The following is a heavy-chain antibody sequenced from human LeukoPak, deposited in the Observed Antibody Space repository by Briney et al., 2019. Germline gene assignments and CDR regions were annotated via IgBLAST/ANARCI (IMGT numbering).Heavy chain of an antibody. J-gene: IGHJ6*03. V-gene: IGHV1-2*02. D-gene: IGHD3-3*01. CDR3: ARVYLGGLTWSGYYNDYYYMDV. Sequence: GASVKVSCKASGYTFTSYGISWVRQAPGQGLEWMGWINPNSGGTNYAQKFQGRVTMTRDTSISTAYMELSRLRSDDTAVYYCARVYLGGLTWSGYYNDYYYMDVWGKGTTVTVSS. CDR2: INPNSGGT. CDR1: GYTFTSYG.